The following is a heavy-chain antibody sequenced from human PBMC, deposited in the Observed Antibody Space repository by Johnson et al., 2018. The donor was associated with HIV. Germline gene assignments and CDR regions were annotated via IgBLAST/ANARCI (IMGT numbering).Heavy chain of an antibody. V-gene: IGHV3-66*01. D-gene: IGHD1-14*01. J-gene: IGHJ3*02. CDR3: AKEGRYGAFPLWFDI. CDR2: IYSGGST. Sequence: VQLVESGGGLVQPGGSLRLSCAASGFTVSSNYMSWVRQAPGKGLEWVSVIYSGGSTYYADSVKGRFTISRDNSKNTLYLQMNSLRAEDTAVYYCAKEGRYGAFPLWFDIWGQGTMVTVSS. CDR1: GFTVSSNY.